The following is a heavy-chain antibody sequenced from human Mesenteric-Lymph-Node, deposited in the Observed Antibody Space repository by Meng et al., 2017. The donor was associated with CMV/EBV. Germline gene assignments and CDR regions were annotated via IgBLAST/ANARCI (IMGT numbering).Heavy chain of an antibody. CDR1: GGSFSGYY. Sequence: QWRSHQWDAGLWKPSATLSVTCAVYGGSFSGYYWNWIRQSPEKGLEWIGEINHSGSTTYNPSFTSRIIISVDTSTNQISLNMSSVTAADTAVYYCARGSSYDILTGYFDYWGQGALVPSSQ. J-gene: IGHJ4*02. CDR2: INHSGST. D-gene: IGHD3-9*01. V-gene: IGHV4-34*01. CDR3: ARGSSYDILTGYFDY.